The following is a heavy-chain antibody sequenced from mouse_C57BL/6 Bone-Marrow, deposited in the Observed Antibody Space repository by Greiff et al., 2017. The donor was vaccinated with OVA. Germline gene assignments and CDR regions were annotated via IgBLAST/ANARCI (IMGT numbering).Heavy chain of an antibody. J-gene: IGHJ2*01. Sequence: QVQLQQPGAELVKPGASVKVSCKASGYTFTSYWMHWVKQRPGQGLEWIGRIHPSASDTNYNQKFKGKATLTVDKSSSTAYMQLSSLTSEDSAVYYCAIREVLTGLYYFDYWGQGTTLTVSS. D-gene: IGHD2-14*01. CDR2: IHPSASDT. CDR1: GYTFTSYW. V-gene: IGHV1-74*01. CDR3: AIREVLTGLYYFDY.